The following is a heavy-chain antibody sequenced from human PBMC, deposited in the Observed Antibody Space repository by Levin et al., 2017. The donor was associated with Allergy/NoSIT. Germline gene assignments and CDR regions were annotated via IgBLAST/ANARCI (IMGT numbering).Heavy chain of an antibody. CDR1: GFTFGDYA. D-gene: IGHD3/OR15-3a*01. Sequence: GGSLRLSCTASGFTFGDYAMSWFRQAPGKGLEWVGFIRSKAYGGTTEYAASVKGRFTISRDESKSIAYLQMNSLKTEGTAVYYCTRGMRRGLYYYYGMDVWGQGTTVTVSS. V-gene: IGHV3-49*03. J-gene: IGHJ6*02. CDR2: IRSKAYGGTT. CDR3: TRGMRRGLYYYYGMDV.